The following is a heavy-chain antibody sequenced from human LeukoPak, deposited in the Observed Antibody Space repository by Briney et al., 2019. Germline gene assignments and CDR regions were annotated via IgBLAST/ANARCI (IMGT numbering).Heavy chain of an antibody. D-gene: IGHD3-22*01. CDR1: GCNFTNYT. J-gene: IGHJ4*02. CDR3: ARGHDTTGYFAF. CDR2: IDTNTGNP. Sequence: AASVKVSCKASGCNFTNYTVNWVRQAPGQGLEWMGWIDTNTGNPTYVQGFTGRFVFSSDTSVSTTYLQINSLKAEDTAVYYCARGHDTTGYFAFWGQGTLVTVSS. V-gene: IGHV7-4-1*02.